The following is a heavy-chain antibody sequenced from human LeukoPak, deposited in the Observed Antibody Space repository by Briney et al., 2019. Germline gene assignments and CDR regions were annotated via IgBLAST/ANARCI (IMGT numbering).Heavy chain of an antibody. Sequence: SETLSLTCTVSGGSISSYYWSWIRQPAGKGLEWIGRIYTSGSTNYNPSLKSRVTMSVDTSKNQFSLKLSSVTAADTAVYYCARDADYYGSAYGMDVWGQGTTVTVSS. D-gene: IGHD3-10*01. CDR1: GGSISSYY. J-gene: IGHJ6*02. V-gene: IGHV4-4*07. CDR2: IYTSGST. CDR3: ARDADYYGSAYGMDV.